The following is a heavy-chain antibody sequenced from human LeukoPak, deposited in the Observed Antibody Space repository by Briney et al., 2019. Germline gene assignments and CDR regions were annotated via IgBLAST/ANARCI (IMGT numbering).Heavy chain of an antibody. CDR1: GFTFSSYT. J-gene: IGHJ6*03. D-gene: IGHD6-25*01. V-gene: IGHV3-48*04. CDR3: ASFAAGGSYYYYMDV. Sequence: GGSLRLSCAASGFTFSSYTMNWVRQPPGKGLEWVSNIGTSSTTIYSADSVKGRFTISRDNAKNPLYLQMNSLRADDTAVYYCASFAAGGSYYYYMDVWGKGTTVTVSS. CDR2: IGTSSTTI.